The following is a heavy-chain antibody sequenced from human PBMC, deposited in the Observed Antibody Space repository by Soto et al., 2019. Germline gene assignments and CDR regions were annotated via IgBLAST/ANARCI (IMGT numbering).Heavy chain of an antibody. CDR1: GYTFTSYA. Sequence: QDQLVQSGAEVKKPGASVKVSCKTSGYTFTSYAVHWARQAPGQRLEWMGWINAGNGNTEYSQKFQGRVTFTRDTSASTAHMELSSMRSEDTAVYYCVAVDYGDYWGQGTLVTVSS. CDR2: INAGNGNT. J-gene: IGHJ4*02. D-gene: IGHD6-19*01. V-gene: IGHV1-3*01. CDR3: VAVDYGDY.